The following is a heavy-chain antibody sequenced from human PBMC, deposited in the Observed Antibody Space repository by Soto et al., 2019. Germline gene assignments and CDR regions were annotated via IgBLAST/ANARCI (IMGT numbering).Heavy chain of an antibody. V-gene: IGHV4-34*01. CDR3: ARSQYDFWSGKNITSWFDP. D-gene: IGHD3-3*01. Sequence: ETLSLTCAVYGGSFSGYYWSWIRQPPGKGLEWIGEINHSGSTNYNPSPKSRVTISVDTSKNQFSLKLSSVTAADTAVYYCARSQYDFWSGKNITSWFDPWGQGTLVTVSS. CDR1: GGSFSGYY. CDR2: INHSGST. J-gene: IGHJ5*02.